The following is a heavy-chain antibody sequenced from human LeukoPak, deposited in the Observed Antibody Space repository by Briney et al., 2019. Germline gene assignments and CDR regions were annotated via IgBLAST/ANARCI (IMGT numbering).Heavy chain of an antibody. Sequence: ASVKVSCKASGYTFTSYGISWVRQAPGQGLEWMRWISAYNGNTNYAQKLQGRVTMTTDTSTSTAYMELRSLRSDDTAVYYCARDRSYSSSFPVDYWGQGTLVTVSS. V-gene: IGHV1-18*01. CDR1: GYTFTSYG. J-gene: IGHJ4*02. D-gene: IGHD6-6*01. CDR3: ARDRSYSSSFPVDY. CDR2: ISAYNGNT.